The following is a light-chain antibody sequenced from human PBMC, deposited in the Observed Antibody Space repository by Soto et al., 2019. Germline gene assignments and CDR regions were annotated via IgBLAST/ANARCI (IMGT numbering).Light chain of an antibody. CDR1: SSNIGAGYD. Sequence: QSVLTQPPSVSGAPGQRVTISCTGSSSNIGAGYDVHWYQQLPGTAPKLLIYRNNNRPSGVPDRFSGSKSGTSASLAITGLQAEDEADYYCHSYDSSLRGSVFGGGTKVTVL. CDR2: RNN. V-gene: IGLV1-40*01. J-gene: IGLJ3*02. CDR3: HSYDSSLRGSV.